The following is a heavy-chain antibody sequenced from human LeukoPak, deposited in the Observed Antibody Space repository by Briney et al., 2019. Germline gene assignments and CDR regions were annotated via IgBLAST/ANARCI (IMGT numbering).Heavy chain of an antibody. J-gene: IGHJ4*02. CDR2: INPSGGTT. CDR3: ASSCSSTSCYGRSDY. Sequence: ASVTVSCTASGYTFTTYYMHWVRQAPGQGLEWMAMINPSGGTTTYAQKFQGRLTMTRDTSTSTVYMELSSLRSEDTAVYFCASSCSSTSCYGRSDYWGQGTLVTVSS. D-gene: IGHD2-2*01. V-gene: IGHV1-46*01. CDR1: GYTFTTYY.